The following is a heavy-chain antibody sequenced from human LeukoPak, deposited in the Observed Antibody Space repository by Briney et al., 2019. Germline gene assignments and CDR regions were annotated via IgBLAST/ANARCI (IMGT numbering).Heavy chain of an antibody. J-gene: IGHJ4*02. CDR1: GFTFSSYW. V-gene: IGHV3-23*01. CDR2: ISGSGGST. D-gene: IGHD3-22*01. CDR3: AKAYDSSGYYRLRTNHYFDY. Sequence: GGSLRLSCAASGFTFSSYWMTWVRQAPGKGLEWVSAISGSGGSTYYADSVKGRFTISRDNSKNTLYLQMNSLRAEDTAVYYCAKAYDSSGYYRLRTNHYFDYWGQGTLVTVSS.